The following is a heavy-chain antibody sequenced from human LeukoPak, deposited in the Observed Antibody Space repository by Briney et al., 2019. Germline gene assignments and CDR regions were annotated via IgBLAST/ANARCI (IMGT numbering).Heavy chain of an antibody. Sequence: ASVKVSCKASGGTFSSYAISWVRQAPGRGLEWMGRIIPILGIANYAQKFQGRVTITADKSTSTAYMELSSLRSEDTAVYYCARDGPYYDFWSGSDRDYWGQGTLVTVSS. D-gene: IGHD3-3*01. V-gene: IGHV1-69*04. J-gene: IGHJ4*02. CDR3: ARDGPYYDFWSGSDRDY. CDR1: GGTFSSYA. CDR2: IIPILGIA.